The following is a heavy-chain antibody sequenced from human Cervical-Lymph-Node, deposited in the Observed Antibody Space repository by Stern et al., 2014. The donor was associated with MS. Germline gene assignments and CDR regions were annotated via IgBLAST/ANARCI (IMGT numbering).Heavy chain of an antibody. J-gene: IGHJ5*02. CDR1: GFTLSSYW. CDR2: INSDESFI. CDR3: ARSPGHNWFDT. V-gene: IGHV3-74*02. Sequence: EMQLVESGGGFVQPGGSLRLSCAVSGFTLSSYWMHWVRQAPGKGLVWVSRINSDESFINYADSVKGRFTISRDNAKNTLYLQMNSLRVEDSAVYYCARSPGHNWFDTWGQGTLVTVSS.